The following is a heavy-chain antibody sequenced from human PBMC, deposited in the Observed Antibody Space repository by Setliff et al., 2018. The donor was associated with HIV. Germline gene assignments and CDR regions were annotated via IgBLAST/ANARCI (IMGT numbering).Heavy chain of an antibody. J-gene: IGHJ3*02. V-gene: IGHV4-4*09. CDR3: ARLDYGGNSGTLAFHI. Sequence: SETLSLTCTVSGVSISNYYWNWIRQPPGKGLEWIGYILTSGDTNYNPSLRSRVTLSVDTSKNQVSLKLGSVTAADTAVYFCARLDYGGNSGTLAFHIWGQGKLVTVSS. CDR1: GVSISNYY. D-gene: IGHD4-17*01. CDR2: ILTSGDT.